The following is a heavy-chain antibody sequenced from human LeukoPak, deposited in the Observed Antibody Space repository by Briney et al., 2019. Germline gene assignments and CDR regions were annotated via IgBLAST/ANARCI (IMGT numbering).Heavy chain of an antibody. J-gene: IGHJ5*02. CDR3: AREGLNMVRGVIPKEAWGWFDP. D-gene: IGHD3-10*01. CDR2: IYHSGST. V-gene: IGHV4-59*12. CDR1: GGSISTYY. Sequence: SETLSLTCTVSGGSISTYYWSWIRQPPGKGLEWIGYIYHSGSTNYNPSLKSRITISVDTSQNQFSLKLNSVTAADTAVYYCAREGLNMVRGVIPKEAWGWFDPWGQGTLVTVSS.